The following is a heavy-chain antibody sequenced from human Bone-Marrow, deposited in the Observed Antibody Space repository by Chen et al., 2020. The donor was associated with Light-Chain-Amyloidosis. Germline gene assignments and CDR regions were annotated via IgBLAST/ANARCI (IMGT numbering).Heavy chain of an antibody. J-gene: IGHJ3*02. Sequence: QVRLQESGPGLVKPSETLSLTCAFSGYSVSSGCYWACIRQPRGKGLEWIGSVWHSGNTYYNPTLKSRVTISLDTSKNHFTLKLSSVTASDTAVYYCARALRDYFATNGRDPSDIGGQGTMVTVSS. CDR2: VWHSGNT. D-gene: IGHD2-8*01. CDR1: GYSVSSGCY. CDR3: ARALRDYFATNGRDPSDI. V-gene: IGHV4-38-2*01.